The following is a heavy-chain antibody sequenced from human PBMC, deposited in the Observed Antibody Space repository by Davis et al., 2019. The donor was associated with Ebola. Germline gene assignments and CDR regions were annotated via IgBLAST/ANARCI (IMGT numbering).Heavy chain of an antibody. J-gene: IGHJ4*02. Sequence: GESLKISCTASGFSFGSYSMNWVRQAPGKGLEWVSYISTTSRTIYYTDSVKGRFTISRDNARNSLYLQMNGLRDEDTAVYYCARDLLNEIVIPTYFDSWGQGTLVTASS. D-gene: IGHD3-10*01. CDR2: ISTTSRTI. CDR1: GFSFGSYS. V-gene: IGHV3-48*02. CDR3: ARDLLNEIVIPTYFDS.